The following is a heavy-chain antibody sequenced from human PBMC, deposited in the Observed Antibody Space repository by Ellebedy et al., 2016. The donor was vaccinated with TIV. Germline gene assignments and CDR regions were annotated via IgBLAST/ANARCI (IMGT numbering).Heavy chain of an antibody. Sequence: SETLSLTXTVSGGSISSYYWSWIRQPAGKGLEWIGRIYTSGSTNYNPSLKSRVTMSVDTSKNQFSLKLSSVTAADTAVYYCAREGVTMVRGVISFDYYYYGMDVWGQGTTVTVSS. CDR2: IYTSGST. CDR1: GGSISSYY. CDR3: AREGVTMVRGVISFDYYYYGMDV. D-gene: IGHD3-10*01. J-gene: IGHJ6*02. V-gene: IGHV4-4*07.